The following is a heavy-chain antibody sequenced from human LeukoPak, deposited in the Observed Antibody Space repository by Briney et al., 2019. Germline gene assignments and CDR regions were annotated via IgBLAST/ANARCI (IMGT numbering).Heavy chain of an antibody. J-gene: IGHJ6*03. V-gene: IGHV3-23*01. Sequence: GGSLRLSCAASGFTFSSYGMSWVRQAPGKGLEWVSAISGSGGSTYYADSVKGRFTISRDNSKNTLYLQMNSLRAEDTAVYYCAKGGYYYYYMDVRGKGTTVTISS. CDR2: ISGSGGST. CDR3: AKGGYYYYYMDV. CDR1: GFTFSSYG.